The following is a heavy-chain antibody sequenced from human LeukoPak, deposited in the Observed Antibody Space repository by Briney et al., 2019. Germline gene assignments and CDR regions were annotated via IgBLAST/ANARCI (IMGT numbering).Heavy chain of an antibody. D-gene: IGHD6-19*01. J-gene: IGHJ4*02. CDR1: GGSISSSSYY. CDR2: IYYSGST. CDR3: ARHGLGPTFDY. V-gene: IGHV4-61*05. Sequence: SETLSLTCTVSGGSISSSSYYWGWIRQPPGKGLEWIGYIYYSGSTNYNPSLKSRVTISVDTSKNQFSLKLSSVTAADTAVYYCARHGLGPTFDYWGQGTLVTVSS.